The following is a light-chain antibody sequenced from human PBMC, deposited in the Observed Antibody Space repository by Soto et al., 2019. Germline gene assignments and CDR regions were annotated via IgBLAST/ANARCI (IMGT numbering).Light chain of an antibody. J-gene: IGKJ2*01. CDR1: QSITNY. CDR2: AAS. CDR3: QQSDSYPYT. Sequence: DIQMTQSPSSLFVSVGDRVTITCRTSQSITNYLNWYQQKPGKAPKLLVYAASSLQSGVPSRFSGNGSGTDFTLTIGSLQPEDFGSYYCQQSDSYPYTFGQGTKLEIK. V-gene: IGKV1-39*01.